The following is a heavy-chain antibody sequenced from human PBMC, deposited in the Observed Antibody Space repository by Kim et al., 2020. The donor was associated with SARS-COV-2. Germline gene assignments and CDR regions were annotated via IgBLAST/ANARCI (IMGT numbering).Heavy chain of an antibody. J-gene: IGHJ6*02. D-gene: IGHD3-10*01. CDR1: GVTFSNFP. CDR2: ISTNGHST. CDR3: VKDHKRYGSGSYSPGYGMDV. Sequence: GGSLRLSCSASGVTFSNFPMHWVRQAPGKGLEFVSGISTNGHSTFYADSLRGRCTISRDNFKNTLYLQMSGLRPEDTAVYYCVKDHKRYGSGSYSPGYGMDVWGQGTTVTVSS. V-gene: IGHV3-64D*09.